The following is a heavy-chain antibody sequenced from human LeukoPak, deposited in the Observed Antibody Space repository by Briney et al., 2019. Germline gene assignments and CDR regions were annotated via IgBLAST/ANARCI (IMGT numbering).Heavy chain of an antibody. CDR3: ARESFPDYYDSSGFMDV. J-gene: IGHJ6*04. CDR1: GYTFTSYA. V-gene: IGHV1-3*03. D-gene: IGHD3-22*01. CDR2: INAGNGNT. Sequence: GASVKVSCKASGYTFTSYAMHWVRQAPGQRLEWMGWINAGNGNTKYSQEFQGRVTITRDTSASTAYMELSSLRSEDMAVYYCARESFPDYYDSSGFMDVWGKGTTVTVSS.